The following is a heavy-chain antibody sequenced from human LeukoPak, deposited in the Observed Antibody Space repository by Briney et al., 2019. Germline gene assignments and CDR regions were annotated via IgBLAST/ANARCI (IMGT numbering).Heavy chain of an antibody. J-gene: IGHJ4*02. CDR2: IKQDGSEK. CDR3: AREYYYGSGSYYGY. CDR1: GFTFSSYW. Sequence: GGSLRLSCAASGFTFSSYWMSWVRQAPGKGLEWVANIKQDGSEKYYVDSVKGRFTISRDNAKNSLYLQMNSLRAEDTAVYYCAREYYYGSGSYYGYWGQGTLVTVSS. V-gene: IGHV3-7*03. D-gene: IGHD3-10*01.